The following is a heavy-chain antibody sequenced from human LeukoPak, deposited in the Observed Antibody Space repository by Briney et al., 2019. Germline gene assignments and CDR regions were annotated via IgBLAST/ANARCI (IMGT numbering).Heavy chain of an antibody. J-gene: IGHJ4*02. CDR2: IYHSGST. CDR1: GYSISNGYY. CDR3: ARAPEYGLYYFDY. V-gene: IGHV4-38-2*02. D-gene: IGHD1-14*01. Sequence: SETLSLTCTVSGYSISNGYYWGWIRQPPGKGLEWIGNIYHSGSTYYNPSLKSRVTISVDTSKNQFSLKLTSVTAADTAVYYCARAPEYGLYYFDYWGQGTLVTVSS.